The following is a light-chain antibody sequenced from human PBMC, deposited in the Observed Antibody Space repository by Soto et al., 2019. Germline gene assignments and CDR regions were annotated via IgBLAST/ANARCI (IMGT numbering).Light chain of an antibody. CDR1: QSLSSSY. CDR2: GAS. CDR3: QQYGNSPFT. Sequence: EIGWTQSPCTLSLSPGERATLSCRASQSLSSSYLAWYQKKPGQAPRLRIYGASSRATGIPDRFSGSGSGTDFTLTISRLEPEDFVVYYCQQYGNSPFTFGPGTKVDIK. J-gene: IGKJ3*01. V-gene: IGKV3-20*01.